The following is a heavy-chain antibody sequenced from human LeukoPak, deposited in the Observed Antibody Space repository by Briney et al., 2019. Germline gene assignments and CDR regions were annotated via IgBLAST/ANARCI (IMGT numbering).Heavy chain of an antibody. CDR1: GGSISSYY. CDR3: ASGIYDGYNFSFDY. V-gene: IGHV4-4*07. J-gene: IGHJ4*02. Sequence: SETLSLTCTVSGGSISSYYWSWIRQPAGKGLEWIGRIYTSGSTNYNPSLKSRVTISVDTSKNQFSLKLSSVTAADTAVYYCASGIYDGYNFSFDYWGQGTLVTVSS. D-gene: IGHD5-24*01. CDR2: IYTSGST.